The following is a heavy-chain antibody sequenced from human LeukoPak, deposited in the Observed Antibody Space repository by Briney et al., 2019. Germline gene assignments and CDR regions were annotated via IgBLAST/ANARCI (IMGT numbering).Heavy chain of an antibody. J-gene: IGHJ5*02. CDR3: ARTKYYFDSSDYFFFDP. CDR1: YESISSSSHY. Sequence: PSETLSLTCTVSYESISSSSHYWGWIRRPPGKGLEWIGSIDSGRNIHANPSLDGRDTISVDTSKNQFSLKLRSVTAADTAVYYCARTKYYFDSSDYFFFDPWGQGILVIVSS. CDR2: IDSGRNI. D-gene: IGHD3-22*01. V-gene: IGHV4-39*01.